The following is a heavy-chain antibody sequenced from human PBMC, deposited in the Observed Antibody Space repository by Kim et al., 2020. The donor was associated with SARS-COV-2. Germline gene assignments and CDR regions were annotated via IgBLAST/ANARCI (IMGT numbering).Heavy chain of an antibody. V-gene: IGHV3-72*01. CDR1: GFSFSDHY. CDR2: IRKKADSYTT. J-gene: IGHJ4*02. CDR3: VRGGKGFDY. Sequence: GGSLRLSCAVSGFSFSDHYMDWVRQAPGKGLEWVARIRKKADSYTTEYAASVKGRFTISRDDSKTSLYLEMNSLKTEDTAVYYCVRGGKGFDYWGQGTLVTVSS. D-gene: IGHD1-26*01.